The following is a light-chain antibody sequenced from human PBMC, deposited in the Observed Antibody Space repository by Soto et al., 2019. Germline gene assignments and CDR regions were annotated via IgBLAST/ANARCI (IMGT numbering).Light chain of an antibody. Sequence: DIQMTQSPSTLSASVGDRVTITCRASQSISGWLAWYQQKPGKAPNLLIYDASTLERGVPSRFSGSGSGTEFTLTISGLQPDYFATYYCQQYSIYSYTFGQGTKLEI. V-gene: IGKV1-5*01. CDR2: DAS. CDR3: QQYSIYSYT. CDR1: QSISGW. J-gene: IGKJ2*01.